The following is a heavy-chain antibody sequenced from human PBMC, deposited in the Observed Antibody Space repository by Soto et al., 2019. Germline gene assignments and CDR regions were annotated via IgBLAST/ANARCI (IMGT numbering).Heavy chain of an antibody. CDR2: ISSSSAYI. CDR3: ARDRKLGPGPNYYYYGMDV. CDR1: GFTFHTYT. V-gene: IGHV3-21*01. Sequence: LRLSCAASGFTFHTYTMNWVRQAPGKGLEWVSSISSSSAYIYYADSVKGRFTISRDNAKDSLFLQMNGLRAEDTAVYYCARDRKLGPGPNYYYYGMDVWGQGTTVTVSS. J-gene: IGHJ6*02.